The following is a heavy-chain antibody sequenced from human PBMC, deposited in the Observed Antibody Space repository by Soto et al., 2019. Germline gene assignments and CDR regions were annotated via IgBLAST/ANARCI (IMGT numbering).Heavy chain of an antibody. D-gene: IGHD3-10*01. V-gene: IGHV1-69*08. CDR1: GGTFSPYT. J-gene: IGHJ4*02. Sequence: QVQLVQSGAEVKKPGSSVKVSCKASGGTFSPYTVNWVRQAPGQGLEWMGRMIPFLGVTNYAQKFQARVTLTADTSTTTAYMELSGLRFEDTAVYYCARDWESTVSTWSFGAFWGRGTLVTVSS. CDR3: ARDWESTVSTWSFGAF. CDR2: MIPFLGVT.